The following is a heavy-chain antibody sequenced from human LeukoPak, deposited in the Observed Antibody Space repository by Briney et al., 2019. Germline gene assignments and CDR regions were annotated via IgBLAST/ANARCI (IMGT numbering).Heavy chain of an antibody. CDR3: AKAAAMARYYYYGMDV. D-gene: IGHD5-18*01. CDR1: GFTFSSHT. J-gene: IGHJ6*02. V-gene: IGHV3-23*01. CDR2: ITGSAGGT. Sequence: GGSLRLSCAASGFTFSSHTMSWVRQAPGKGLERVSSITGSAGGTYYADSVKGRFTISRDNSKNTLFLQMNSLRAEDTAVYYCAKAAAMARYYYYGMDVWGQGTTVTVSS.